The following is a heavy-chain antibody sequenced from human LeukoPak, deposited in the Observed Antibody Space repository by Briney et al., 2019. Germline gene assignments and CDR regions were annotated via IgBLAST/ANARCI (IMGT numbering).Heavy chain of an antibody. V-gene: IGHV1-18*01. CDR2: ISAYNGNT. CDR1: GYTFTSYG. CDR3: ARHCSSTSCYLHDAFDI. D-gene: IGHD2-2*01. Sequence: ASVKVSCTASGYTFTSYGISWVRQAPGQGLEWMGWISAYNGNTNYAQKLQGRVTMTTDTSTSTAYMELRSLRSDDTAVYYCARHCSSTSCYLHDAFDIWGQGTMVTVSS. J-gene: IGHJ3*02.